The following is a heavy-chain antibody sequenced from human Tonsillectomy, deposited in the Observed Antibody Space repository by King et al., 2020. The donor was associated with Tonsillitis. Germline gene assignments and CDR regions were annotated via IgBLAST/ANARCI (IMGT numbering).Heavy chain of an antibody. Sequence: VQLVESGGGLVQPGRSLRLSCAASGFTYDDYDMHWVRQAPGKGLEWVSGISWNSGNIVYADSVKGRFTISRDNAKNSLYLQMNSLRAEDTALYYCAKDYSLGAFDIWGQGTMVTVSS. J-gene: IGHJ3*02. V-gene: IGHV3-9*01. CDR1: GFTYDDYD. CDR2: ISWNSGNI. CDR3: AKDYSLGAFDI. D-gene: IGHD2-15*01.